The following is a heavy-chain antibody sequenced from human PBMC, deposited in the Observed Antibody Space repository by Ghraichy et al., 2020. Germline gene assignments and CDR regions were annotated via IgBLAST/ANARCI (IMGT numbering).Heavy chain of an antibody. V-gene: IGHV3-23*01. J-gene: IGHJ1*01. CDR3: AETGITMILQPIQH. D-gene: IGHD1-14*01. Sequence: GESLNISCVASGFTFSNYAMSWVRQAPGKGLEWVSGIVGSGGSTYYAESVKGRFTISRDNSKNTLYLQMNSLRAGDTAVYYCAETGITMILQPIQHGGQGTLVTVSS. CDR1: GFTFSNYA. CDR2: IVGSGGST.